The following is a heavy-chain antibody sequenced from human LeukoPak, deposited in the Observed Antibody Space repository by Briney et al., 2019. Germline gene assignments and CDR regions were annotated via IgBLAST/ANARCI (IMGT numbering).Heavy chain of an antibody. Sequence: ASVKVSCKASGYTFTSYDINWVRQATGQGLEWMGWMNPNSGNTGYAQKFQGRVTMTRDMSTSTVYMELSSLRSEDTAVYYCAREELDSSGSHFDYWGQGTLVTVSS. CDR3: AREELDSSGSHFDY. D-gene: IGHD3-22*01. V-gene: IGHV1-8*01. CDR1: GYTFTSYD. CDR2: MNPNSGNT. J-gene: IGHJ4*02.